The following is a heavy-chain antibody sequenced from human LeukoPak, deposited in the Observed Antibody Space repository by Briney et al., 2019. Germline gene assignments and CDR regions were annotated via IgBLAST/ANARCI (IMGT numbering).Heavy chain of an antibody. Sequence: GVSVTVSCPASGFTFSNYAMHWVRQAPGKGLEWVAFILFGATKEYIGKSVKGRFTICRDNSKATLYLQMHRLRIEDTALYFCARFKVGTNTTQKNAFDIWGRGTVVAVSS. J-gene: IGHJ3*02. CDR2: ILFGATKE. CDR3: ARFKVGTNTTQKNAFDI. CDR1: GFTFSNYA. V-gene: IGHV3-30*01. D-gene: IGHD1-1*01.